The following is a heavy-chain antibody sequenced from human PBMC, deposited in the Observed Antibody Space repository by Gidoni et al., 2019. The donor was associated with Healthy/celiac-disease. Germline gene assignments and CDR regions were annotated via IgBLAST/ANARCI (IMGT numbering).Heavy chain of an antibody. CDR3: ARGADSYSSSWKVAYYYGMDV. J-gene: IGHJ6*02. D-gene: IGHD6-6*01. Sequence: QVQLVQSGAEVKKPGASVKVACKPSGYTFPSYDLNWVRQATGQGRDWMGWMNPNSGNTGYAQKFQGRVTMNRNTSISTAYMELSSLRSEDTALDYCARGADSYSSSWKVAYYYGMDVWGQGPTVTVS. V-gene: IGHV1-8*01. CDR2: MNPNSGNT. CDR1: GYTFPSYD.